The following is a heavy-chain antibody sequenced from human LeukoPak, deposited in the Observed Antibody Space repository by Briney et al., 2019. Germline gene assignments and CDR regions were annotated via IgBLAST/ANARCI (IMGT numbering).Heavy chain of an antibody. Sequence: ASVKVSCKASGYTFTSYGISWVRQAPGQGLEWMGWISAYNGNTNYAQKLQGRVTMTTDTSTSTAYMELRSLRSDDTAVYYCARDRGMAVAGALGYWGQGTLVTVSS. V-gene: IGHV1-18*01. CDR3: ARDRGMAVAGALGY. CDR1: GYTFTSYG. J-gene: IGHJ4*02. CDR2: ISAYNGNT. D-gene: IGHD6-19*01.